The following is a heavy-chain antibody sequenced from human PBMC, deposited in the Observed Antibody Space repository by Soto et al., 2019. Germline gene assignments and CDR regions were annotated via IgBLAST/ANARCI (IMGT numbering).Heavy chain of an antibody. CDR3: ARMQVPAVGLVVWFDP. J-gene: IGHJ5*02. CDR1: GYTFTSYG. V-gene: IGHV1-18*04. CDR2: ISAYNGNT. D-gene: IGHD2-2*01. Sequence: GASVKVSCKASGYTFTSYGISWVRQAPGQGLEWMGWISAYNGNTNYAQKLQGRVTMTTDTSTSTAYMELRSPRSEDTAVYYCARMQVPAVGLVVWFDPWGQGTLVTVSS.